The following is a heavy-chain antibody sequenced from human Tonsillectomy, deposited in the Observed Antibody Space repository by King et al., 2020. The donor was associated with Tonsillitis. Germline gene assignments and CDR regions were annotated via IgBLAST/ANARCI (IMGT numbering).Heavy chain of an antibody. Sequence: QLQESGPGLVRPSETLSLTCTVSGGSFSSSYWSWIRQPPGRGLEWIGYIYYSGSTYYNPSLKSRDTISVDTAKNQFSLKLSSVTAADAAVYYCARLADSGYIDLKGSFDIWGQGTMVTVSS. D-gene: IGHD3-22*01. J-gene: IGHJ3*02. CDR2: IYYSGST. CDR1: GGSFSSSY. CDR3: ARLADSGYIDLKGSFDI. V-gene: IGHV4-59*01.